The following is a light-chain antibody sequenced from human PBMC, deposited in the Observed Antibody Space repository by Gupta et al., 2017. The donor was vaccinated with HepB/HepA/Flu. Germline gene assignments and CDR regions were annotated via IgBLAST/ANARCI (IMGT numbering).Light chain of an antibody. Sequence: QSLLTQPPSVSAAPGHRVTISCSGSSSNTGNNYVFWYQQFPGVAPKLLIYDNDERPSGVPDRFSGSKSGTSATLGITGLQTGDEADYYCATWDSSLMGVVFGGGTKLTVL. J-gene: IGLJ2*01. V-gene: IGLV1-51*01. CDR2: DND. CDR3: ATWDSSLMGVV. CDR1: SSNTGNNY.